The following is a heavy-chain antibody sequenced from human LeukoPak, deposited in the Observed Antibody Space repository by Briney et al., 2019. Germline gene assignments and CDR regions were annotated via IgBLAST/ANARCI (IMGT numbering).Heavy chain of an antibody. J-gene: IGHJ6*02. D-gene: IGHD3-3*01. CDR1: GYTFINYG. CDR3: ARDPMPQYDFWSGYYTDYYYGMDV. CDR2: ISGDNGNT. Sequence: ASVKVSCKASGYTFINYGISWVRQAPGQGLEWMGWISGDNGNTNYAQKFQGRVTMTTDTSTSTAYMEVRSLRSDDTAVYYCARDPMPQYDFWSGYYTDYYYGMDVWGQGTTVTVSS. V-gene: IGHV1-18*01.